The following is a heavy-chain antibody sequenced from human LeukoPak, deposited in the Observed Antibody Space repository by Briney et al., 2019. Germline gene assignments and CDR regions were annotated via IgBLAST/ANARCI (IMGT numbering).Heavy chain of an antibody. CDR3: AKYCSGSCYSGVDY. CDR1: GFTFSSYA. J-gene: IGHJ4*02. V-gene: IGHV3-30-3*01. CDR2: ISYDGSNK. Sequence: GGSLRLSCAASGFTFSSYAMHWVRQAPGKGLEWVAVISYDGSNKYYADSVKGRFTISRDNSKNTVYLQMNSLRAEDTAVYYCAKYCSGSCYSGVDYRGQGTLVTVSS. D-gene: IGHD2-15*01.